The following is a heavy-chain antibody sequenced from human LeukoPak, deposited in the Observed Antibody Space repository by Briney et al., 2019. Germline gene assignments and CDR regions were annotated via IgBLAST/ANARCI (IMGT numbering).Heavy chain of an antibody. CDR1: GGSISSYY. V-gene: IGHV4-59*12. D-gene: IGHD6-13*01. CDR2: IYYSGST. CDR3: ASSGIAAAGNGFDY. J-gene: IGHJ4*02. Sequence: PSETLSLTCTVSGGSISSYYWSWIRQAPGKGLEWIGYIYYSGSTNYNPSLKSRVIISVDTSKNQFSLKLSSVTAADTAVYYCASSGIAAAGNGFDYWGQGTLVTVSS.